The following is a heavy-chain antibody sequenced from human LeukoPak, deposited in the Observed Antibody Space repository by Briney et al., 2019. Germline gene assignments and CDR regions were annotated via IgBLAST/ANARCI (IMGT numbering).Heavy chain of an antibody. CDR3: ARPRGYCSGGSCYGGYDY. D-gene: IGHD2-15*01. V-gene: IGHV4-38-2*02. Sequence: SETLSLTCTVSGYSISSGYYWGWIRQPPGKGLEWIGEINHSGSTNYNPSLKSRVTISVDTSKNQFSLKLSSVTAADTAVYYCARPRGYCSGGSCYGGYDYWGQGTLVTVSS. CDR1: GYSISSGYY. CDR2: INHSGST. J-gene: IGHJ4*02.